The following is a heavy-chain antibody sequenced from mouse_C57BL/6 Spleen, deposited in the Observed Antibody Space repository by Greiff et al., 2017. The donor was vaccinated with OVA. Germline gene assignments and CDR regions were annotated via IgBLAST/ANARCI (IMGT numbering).Heavy chain of an antibody. CDR3: TRWSPAWFAY. CDR2: ISSGGDYI. J-gene: IGHJ3*01. CDR1: GFTFSSYA. V-gene: IGHV5-9-1*02. Sequence: DVHLVESGEGLVKPGGSLKLSCAASGFTFSSYAMSWVRQTPEKRLEWVAYISSGGDYIYYADTVKGRFTISRDNARNTLYLQMSSLKSEDTAMYYCTRWSPAWFAYWGQGTLVTVSA.